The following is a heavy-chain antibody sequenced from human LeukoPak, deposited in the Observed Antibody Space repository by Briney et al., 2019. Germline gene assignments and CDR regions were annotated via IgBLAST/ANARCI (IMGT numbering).Heavy chain of an antibody. J-gene: IGHJ4*02. CDR1: GYSFTSYG. D-gene: IGHD3-10*01. Sequence: GESLKISCKGFGYSFTSYGIGWVRQMPGKGLEWLGCIYPGDSDTRYSPSFPRQVIISADKSISTAYLQWSSLKASGSAMYYCARQGAYYHGSEPHLFYYWGQGTLVTVSS. CDR2: IYPGDSDT. V-gene: IGHV5-51*01. CDR3: ARQGAYYHGSEPHLFYY.